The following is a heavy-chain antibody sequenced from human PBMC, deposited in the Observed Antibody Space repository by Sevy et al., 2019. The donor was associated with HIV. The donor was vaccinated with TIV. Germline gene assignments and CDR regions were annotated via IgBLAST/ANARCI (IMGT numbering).Heavy chain of an antibody. D-gene: IGHD4-17*01. V-gene: IGHV3-23*01. CDR3: AKDRRYGDIGLFDY. Sequence: VGSLRLSCGASGFTFSSYAMSWVRQAPGKGLEWVSVISGRGDTTYYADSVKGRFTLSRDNSKNTLYLQMNSLRVEDTAVYYCAKDRRYGDIGLFDYWGQGTLVTVSS. J-gene: IGHJ4*02. CDR2: ISGRGDTT. CDR1: GFTFSSYA.